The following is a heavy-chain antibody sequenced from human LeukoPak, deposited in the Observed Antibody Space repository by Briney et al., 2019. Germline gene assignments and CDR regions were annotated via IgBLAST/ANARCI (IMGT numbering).Heavy chain of an antibody. CDR1: GFTVSSYY. Sequence: PGGSLRLSCAASGFTVSSYYMSWVRQAPGKELEGVSVFYSGGSTYYADSVKGRFTISRDNAKNSLYLQMNSLRAEDTAVYYCAREVDYDSSGYYCLDYWGQGTLVTVSS. CDR3: AREVDYDSSGYYCLDY. D-gene: IGHD3-22*01. J-gene: IGHJ4*02. V-gene: IGHV3-66*01. CDR2: FYSGGST.